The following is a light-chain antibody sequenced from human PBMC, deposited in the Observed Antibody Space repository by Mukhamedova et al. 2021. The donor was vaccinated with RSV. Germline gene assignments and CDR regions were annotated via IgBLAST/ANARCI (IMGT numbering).Light chain of an antibody. V-gene: IGLV2-11*03. CDR3: CSYVVFHTSWL. CDR2: DVT. J-gene: IGLJ3*02. Sequence: QQLPDKAPRLIIYDVTKRPSGVPDRFSGSKSGNTASLTISGLQAEDEADYYCCSYVVFHTSWLFGGGTKLTVL.